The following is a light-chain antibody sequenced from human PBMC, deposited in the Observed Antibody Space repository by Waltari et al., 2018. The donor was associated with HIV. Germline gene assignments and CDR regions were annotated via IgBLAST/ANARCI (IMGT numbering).Light chain of an antibody. V-gene: IGLV3-1*01. Sequence: SYELTQPPSMSVSPGQTASITCSGDKLGDKYVCWYQQRPGQSPVMVIYQDSERPSGVPERFSGSNSGNTATLTISGTQPLDEADYYCQVWDNNTAVFGGGTKLTVL. CDR1: KLGDKY. CDR2: QDS. CDR3: QVWDNNTAV. J-gene: IGLJ2*01.